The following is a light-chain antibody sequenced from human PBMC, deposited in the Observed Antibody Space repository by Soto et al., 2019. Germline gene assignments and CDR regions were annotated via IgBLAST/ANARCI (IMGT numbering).Light chain of an antibody. CDR3: QQYFDDYT. J-gene: IGKJ2*01. CDR2: SAS. V-gene: IGKV1-5*03. Sequence: DIQMTQSPSSLAASVGDRVTITCRARQNIHNWLAWYQQKPGKAPKLLIYSASSLESGVPSRFNGSASGPAFTFTIGRLQPDDFATYYCQQYFDDYTFGHGTKVEVK. CDR1: QNIHNW.